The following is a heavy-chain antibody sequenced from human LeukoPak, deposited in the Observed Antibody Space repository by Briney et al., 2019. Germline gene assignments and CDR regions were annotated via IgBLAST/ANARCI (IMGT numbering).Heavy chain of an antibody. J-gene: IGHJ4*02. Sequence: SGGSLRLSCAASGFTFSSYSMNWVRQAPGKGLEWVSSISSSSSYIYYADSVKGRFTISRDNAKNSLYLQMNSLRAEDTAVYYCARADLYYYDSSGYYPGFDYWGQGTLVTVSS. CDR2: ISSSSSYI. CDR3: ARADLYYYDSSGYYPGFDY. CDR1: GFTFSSYS. V-gene: IGHV3-21*01. D-gene: IGHD3-22*01.